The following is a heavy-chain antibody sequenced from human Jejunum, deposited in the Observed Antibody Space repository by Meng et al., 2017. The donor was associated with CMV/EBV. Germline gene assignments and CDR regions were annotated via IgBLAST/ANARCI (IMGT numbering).Heavy chain of an antibody. J-gene: IGHJ4*02. Sequence: YAMTWVRQAPGKGLEWVSSMSGGGANSGTTYYADSIKGRFTISRDNSRNTLYLQMNSVGLEDTAVYYCAKRGFYANSHYYLYCFDNWGQGTLVTVSS. CDR2: MSGGGANSGTT. V-gene: IGHV3-23*01. D-gene: IGHD3-22*01. CDR1: YA. CDR3: AKRGFYANSHYYLYCFDN.